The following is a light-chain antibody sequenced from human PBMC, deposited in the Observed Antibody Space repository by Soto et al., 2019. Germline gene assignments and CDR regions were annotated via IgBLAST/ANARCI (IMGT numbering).Light chain of an antibody. CDR3: CSHTSSSNRV. V-gene: IGLV2-14*01. J-gene: IGLJ1*01. CDR2: DVS. Sequence: QSALTQPASVSGSPGQSITISCTGTSSDVGGYNYVSWYQQHPGKAPKLMIYDVSNRPSGVSNRFSGSKSGNTASLTISGLQAEDEADYYCCSHTSSSNRVFGTGTKVTVL. CDR1: SSDVGGYNY.